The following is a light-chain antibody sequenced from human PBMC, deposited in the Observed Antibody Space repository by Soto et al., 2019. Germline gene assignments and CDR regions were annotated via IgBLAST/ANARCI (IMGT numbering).Light chain of an antibody. CDR3: LQRGCAPYT. J-gene: IGKJ2*01. Sequence: EIVLTQSPGTLSLSPGERATLSCTASETVGMTSLAWYQQKPGQAPRLVIYAASKTAVGIPDRFSGSTSGTFFIPTSRLLEPEYSAVYHCLQRGCAPYTFGQGTRLEIK. V-gene: IGKV3-20*01. CDR2: AAS. CDR1: ETVGMTS.